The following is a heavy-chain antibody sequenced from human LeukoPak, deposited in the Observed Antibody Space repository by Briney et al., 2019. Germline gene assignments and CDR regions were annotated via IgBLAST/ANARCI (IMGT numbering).Heavy chain of an antibody. J-gene: IGHJ4*02. Sequence: PGGSLRLSCAASGFTFSSYWMSWVRQAPGKGLEWVANIKQDGSEKYYVDSVKGRFTISRDNAKNSLYLQMNSLRAEDTAVYYCARDRYCSGGSCYSLVPYFDYWGQGTLVTVSS. CDR1: GFTFSSYW. CDR2: IKQDGSEK. D-gene: IGHD2-15*01. V-gene: IGHV3-7*01. CDR3: ARDRYCSGGSCYSLVPYFDY.